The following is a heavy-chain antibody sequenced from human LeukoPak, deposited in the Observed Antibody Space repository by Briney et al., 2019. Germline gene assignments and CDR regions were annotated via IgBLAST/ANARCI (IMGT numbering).Heavy chain of an antibody. Sequence: SETLSLTCSVSGGSISSGSYYWSWIRQPAGKGLEWIGRFYTSGSTNYSPSLKSRVAISVDTSKNQFSLKLNSVTAADTAVYYCARAMAVAMMYYFDYWGQGTLVTVSS. CDR1: GGSISSGSYY. V-gene: IGHV4-61*02. CDR3: ARAMAVAMMYYFDY. J-gene: IGHJ4*02. CDR2: FYTSGST. D-gene: IGHD5-12*01.